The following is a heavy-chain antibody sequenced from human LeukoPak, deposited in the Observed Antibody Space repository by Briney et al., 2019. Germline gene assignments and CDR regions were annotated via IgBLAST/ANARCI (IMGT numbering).Heavy chain of an antibody. CDR3: ARDARQLVGPGIVWFDS. J-gene: IGHJ5*01. Sequence: SQTLSLTCAISGDSVSSNSATWIWIRQSPSRGLEWLGRTYYRAKWYNDYAVSVKSRITINPDTSKNQFSLQLKSVTPEDTAVYYCARDARQLVGPGIVWFDSWGQGTLVTVSS. D-gene: IGHD6-6*01. V-gene: IGHV6-1*01. CDR2: TYYRAKWYN. CDR1: GDSVSSNSAT.